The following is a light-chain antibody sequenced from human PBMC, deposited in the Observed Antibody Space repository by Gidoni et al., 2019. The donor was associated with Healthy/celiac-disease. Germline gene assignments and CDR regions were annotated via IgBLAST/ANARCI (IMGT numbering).Light chain of an antibody. V-gene: IGKV4-1*01. CDR1: QSVLYSSNNKNY. CDR2: WTS. Sequence: DIVMTQSPDSLAVSLGERATINCKSSQSVLYSSNNKNYLAWYQQKPGQPPQLLIYWTSTRESGVPARFSGSGSGTDFTLTISSLQAADVAVYYCQQYYSTPPRTFGQGTKVEIK. CDR3: QQYYSTPPRT. J-gene: IGKJ1*01.